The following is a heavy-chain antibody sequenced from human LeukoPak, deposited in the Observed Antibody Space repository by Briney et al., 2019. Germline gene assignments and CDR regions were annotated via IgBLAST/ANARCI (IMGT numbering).Heavy chain of an antibody. CDR1: GYTFTSYD. D-gene: IGHD2-2*02. CDR3: ARGLDCSSITCYTQYYYYYYMDV. J-gene: IGHJ6*03. Sequence: ASVKVSCKASGYTFTSYDINWVRQATGQGLEWMGWMNPNSGNTGYAQKFQGRVTITRNTSISTAYMELSSLRSEDTAVYYCARGLDCSSITCYTQYYYYYYMDVWGKGTTVTVSS. V-gene: IGHV1-8*03. CDR2: MNPNSGNT.